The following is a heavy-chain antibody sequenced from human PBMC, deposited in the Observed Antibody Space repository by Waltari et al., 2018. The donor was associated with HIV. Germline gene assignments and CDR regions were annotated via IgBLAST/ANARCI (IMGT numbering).Heavy chain of an antibody. D-gene: IGHD2-2*01. CDR2: IYHSGST. CDR3: ARASSPRYGFDI. CDR1: GGSISCSNW. J-gene: IGHJ3*02. Sequence: QVHLQESGPGLVKPSGTLSLTCAVSGGSISCSNWWSWVRQPPGKGLEWIGEIYHSGSTNYNPSLKSRVTISEDKSKNQFSLKLSSVTAADTAVYYCARASSPRYGFDIWGQGTMVTVSS. V-gene: IGHV4-4*02.